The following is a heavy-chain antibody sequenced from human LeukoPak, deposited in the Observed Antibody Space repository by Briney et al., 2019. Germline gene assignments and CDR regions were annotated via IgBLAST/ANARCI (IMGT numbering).Heavy chain of an antibody. CDR3: ARAVAQYCSSTSCYQAYYYYYMDV. J-gene: IGHJ6*03. V-gene: IGHV4-59*10. CDR1: GGSFGDYY. D-gene: IGHD2-2*01. CDR2: IYTSGST. Sequence: PSETLSLTCAVYGGSFGDYYWTWIRQSPGKGLEWIGRIYTSGSTNYNPSLKSRVTISVDTSKNQFPLKLSSVTAADTAVYYCARAVAQYCSSTSCYQAYYYYYMDVWGKGTTVTISS.